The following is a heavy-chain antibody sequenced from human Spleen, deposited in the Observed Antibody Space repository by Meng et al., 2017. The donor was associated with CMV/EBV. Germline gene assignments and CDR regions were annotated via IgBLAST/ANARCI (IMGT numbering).Heavy chain of an antibody. Sequence: GESLKISCAASGFTFSYYYMSGVRQAPGKGLEWVGFIRNKANGGTTDYAAPFKDRLTISRDDSKNTLYLQMNSLKTGDTAVYYCSTGPITVPAAGTFDFWGRGTLVTVSS. V-gene: IGHV3-22*01. D-gene: IGHD6-13*01. J-gene: IGHJ4*02. CDR1: GFTFSYYY. CDR3: STGPITVPAAGTFDF. CDR2: IRNKANGGTT.